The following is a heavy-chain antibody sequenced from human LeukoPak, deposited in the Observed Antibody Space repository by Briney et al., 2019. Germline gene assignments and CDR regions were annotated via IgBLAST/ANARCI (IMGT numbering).Heavy chain of an antibody. D-gene: IGHD3-10*01. CDR3: AKDQELWFGVPNWFDP. V-gene: IGHV3-23*01. CDR2: ISGSGGST. CDR1: GFTFSSYA. Sequence: GGSLRLSCAAPGFTFSSYAMSWVRQAPGKGLEWVSAISGSGGSTYYADSVKGRFTISRDNSKNTLYLQMNSLRAEDTAVYYCAKDQELWFGVPNWFDPWGQGTLVTVSS. J-gene: IGHJ5*02.